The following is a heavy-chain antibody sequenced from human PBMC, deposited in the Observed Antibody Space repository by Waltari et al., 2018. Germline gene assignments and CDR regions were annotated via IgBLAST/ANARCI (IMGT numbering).Heavy chain of an antibody. V-gene: IGHV1-2*02. CDR1: GYTLTGYY. D-gene: IGHD3-10*01. CDR2: INPGGGAT. Sequence: QVQLMQSGAEVRKPGASVKVSCKASGYTLTGYYLHWLRQAPGQGLEWMAAINPGGGATDYARKFQGRVTMTRDTSINTAYMELTRLSSDDSAVYYCAREGHSGTGDFQRWGQGTLVTVSS. CDR3: AREGHSGTGDFQR. J-gene: IGHJ1*01.